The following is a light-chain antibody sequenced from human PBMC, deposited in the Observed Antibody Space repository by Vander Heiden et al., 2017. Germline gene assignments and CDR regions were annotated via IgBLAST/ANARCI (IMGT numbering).Light chain of an antibody. CDR3: QQCNTFS. Sequence: DNQMTQSPSILSASVGDRVSITCRASQSISTWLAWYQQKPGEAPKLLIYKASVLETMVPARFSGSGSGTEFTLTISSLQPDDFATYYCQQCNTFSFGGGTKVEIK. V-gene: IGKV1-5*03. J-gene: IGKJ4*01. CDR1: QSISTW. CDR2: KAS.